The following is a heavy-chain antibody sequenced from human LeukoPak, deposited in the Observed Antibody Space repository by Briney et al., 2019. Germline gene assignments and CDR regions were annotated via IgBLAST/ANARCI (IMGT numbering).Heavy chain of an antibody. CDR2: IYSDDCT. J-gene: IGHJ6*03. V-gene: IGHV3-53*01. CDR3: TRDEDYYDSSGPDV. Sequence: GGSLRLSCAASGFTFSGNYMSWVRQAPGKGLEWVSVIYSDDCTYFADSVKGRFTISRDNSKNTLYLQMNSLRAEDTAVYYCTRDEDYYDSSGPDVWGTGTPVTVSS. D-gene: IGHD3-22*01. CDR1: GFTFSGNY.